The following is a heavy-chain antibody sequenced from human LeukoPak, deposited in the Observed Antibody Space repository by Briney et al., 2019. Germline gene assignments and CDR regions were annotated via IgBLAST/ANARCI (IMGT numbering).Heavy chain of an antibody. CDR1: GYTFTGCY. D-gene: IGHD2-15*01. J-gene: IGHJ6*03. CDR3: ARGYCSGGSCYSYYYYNYMDV. CDR2: INPNSGGT. Sequence: ASVKVSCKASGYTFTGCYMHWVRQAPGQGLEWMGWINPNSGGTNYAQKFQGRVTMTRDTSISTAYMELSRLRSDDTAVYYCARGYCSGGSCYSYYYYNYMDVWGKGTTVTVSS. V-gene: IGHV1-2*02.